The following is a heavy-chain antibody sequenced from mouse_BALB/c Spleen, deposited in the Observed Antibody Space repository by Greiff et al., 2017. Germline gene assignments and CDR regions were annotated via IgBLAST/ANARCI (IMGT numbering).Heavy chain of an antibody. CDR3: ARGSSYDY. J-gene: IGHJ2*01. Sequence: QVQLQQSGAELVRPGISVKISCKGSGYTFTDYAMHWVKQSHAKSLEWIGVISTYYGDASYNQKFKGKATMTVDKSSSTAYMELARLTSEDSAIYYCARGSSYDYWGQGTTLTVSS. CDR2: ISTYYGDA. CDR1: GYTFTDYA. V-gene: IGHV1S137*01. D-gene: IGHD1-1*01.